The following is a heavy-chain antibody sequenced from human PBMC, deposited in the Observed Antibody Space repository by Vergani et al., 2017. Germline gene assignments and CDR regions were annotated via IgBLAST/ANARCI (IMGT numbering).Heavy chain of an antibody. CDR1: GFTFSSYA. CDR2: ISWNSGSI. J-gene: IGHJ4*02. V-gene: IGHV3-9*01. CDR3: AKDSHCSSTSCYGGIDY. D-gene: IGHD2-2*01. Sequence: VQLVESGGGVVQPGRSLRLSCAASGFTFSSYAMHWVRQAPGKGLEWVSGISWNSGSIGYADSVKGRFTISRDNAKNSLYLQMNSLRAEDTALYYCAKDSHCSSTSCYGGIDYWGQGTLVTVSS.